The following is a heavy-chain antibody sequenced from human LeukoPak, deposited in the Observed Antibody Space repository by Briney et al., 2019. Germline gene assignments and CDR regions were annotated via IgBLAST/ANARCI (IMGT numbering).Heavy chain of an antibody. J-gene: IGHJ4*02. CDR1: GGSISSGYW. CDR3: ARNAYYSADY. D-gene: IGHD2/OR15-2a*01. V-gene: IGHV4-4*02. CDR2: IHHSGST. Sequence: PSETLSLTCDVSGGSISSGYWWSWVRQSPEKGLEWIGEIHHSGSTNYNPSLKSRATISVDKSKNQFSVMLSPVTAADTAVYYCARNAYYSADYWGQGTLVTVSS.